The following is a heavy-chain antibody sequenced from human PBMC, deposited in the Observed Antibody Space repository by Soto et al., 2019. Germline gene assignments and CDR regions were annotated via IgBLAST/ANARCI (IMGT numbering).Heavy chain of an antibody. V-gene: IGHV3-9*01. CDR3: AKAADYYGSGSYYSA. Sequence: EVQLVESGGGLVQPGRSLRLSCAASGFTFDDYAMHWVRQAPGKGLEWVSGISWNSGSIGYADSVKGRFTISRDNAKNSLYLQMNNLRAEDTALYYCAKAADYYGSGSYYSAWGQGTLVTVSS. J-gene: IGHJ4*02. CDR1: GFTFDDYA. CDR2: ISWNSGSI. D-gene: IGHD3-10*01.